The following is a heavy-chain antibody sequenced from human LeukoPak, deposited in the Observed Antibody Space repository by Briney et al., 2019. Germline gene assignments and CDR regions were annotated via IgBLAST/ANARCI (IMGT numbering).Heavy chain of an antibody. J-gene: IGHJ3*02. CDR1: GGSISSYY. V-gene: IGHV4-59*08. CDR3: ARVHPGIAAAVDAFDI. CDR2: IYYSGST. Sequence: PSETLSLTCTVSGGSISSYYWSWIRQPPWKGLEWIGYIYYSGSTNYNPSLKSRVTISVDSSKNQFSLKLSSVTAADTAVYYCARVHPGIAAAVDAFDIWGQGTMVTVSS. D-gene: IGHD6-13*01.